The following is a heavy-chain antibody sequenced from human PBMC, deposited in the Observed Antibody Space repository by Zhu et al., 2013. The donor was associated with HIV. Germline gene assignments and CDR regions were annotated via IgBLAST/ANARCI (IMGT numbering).Heavy chain of an antibody. Sequence: QVQLQESGPGLVKPSETLSLTCTVSGGSISSSSYYWGWIRQPPGMGLEWIGSIYFSGNSYHNPSLKSRVTMSVDTSKNQFSLELTSVTAADTAVYYCAREYSETLGPSLDYWGQGILVTVSS. J-gene: IGHJ4*02. V-gene: IGHV4-39*07. CDR1: GGSISSSSYY. D-gene: IGHD5-12*01. CDR2: IYFSGNS. CDR3: AREYSETLGPSLDY.